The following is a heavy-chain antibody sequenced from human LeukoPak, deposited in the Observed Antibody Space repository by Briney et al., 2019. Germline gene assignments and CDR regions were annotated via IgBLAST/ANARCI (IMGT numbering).Heavy chain of an antibody. CDR1: GYSFTSYW. V-gene: IGHV5-51*01. J-gene: IGHJ5*02. CDR2: IYAGESDT. D-gene: IGHD3-22*01. Sequence: GESLKISCKGSGYSFTSYWIGWGRQMPGKGLGWRGIIYAGESDTRYIPSFQGKVTISADKSISTAYLQWSSLKASDTAMYYCARQHGYYYDSSGYSPWGQGTLVTVSS. CDR3: ARQHGYYYDSSGYSP.